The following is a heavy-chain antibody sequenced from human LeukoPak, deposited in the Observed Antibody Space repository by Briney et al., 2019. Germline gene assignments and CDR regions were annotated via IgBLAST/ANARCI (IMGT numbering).Heavy chain of an antibody. CDR3: AKDLVTWYYDSSGYIDY. J-gene: IGHJ4*02. D-gene: IGHD3-22*01. Sequence: GGSLRLSCAASGFTFSNYWMHWVRQAPGKGLVWVSRINSDGSNTYYADSVKGRFTISRDNSKNTLYLQMNSLRAEDTAVYYCAKDLVTWYYDSSGYIDYWGQGTLVTVSS. CDR2: INSDGSNT. V-gene: IGHV3-74*01. CDR1: GFTFSNYW.